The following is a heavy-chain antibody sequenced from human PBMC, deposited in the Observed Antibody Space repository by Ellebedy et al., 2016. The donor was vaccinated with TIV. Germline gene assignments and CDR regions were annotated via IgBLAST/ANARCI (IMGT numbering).Heavy chain of an antibody. CDR2: IYRGGST. CDR1: GFTVSSNY. CDR3: ATQLWNTEF. J-gene: IGHJ4*02. Sequence: PGGSLRLSCAASGFTVSSNYMSWVRQAPGKGLEWVSVIYRGGSTNYADSVKGRFTISRDNPKNTLYLQMNSLRVEDTAVYYCATQLWNTEFWGQGTLVIVSS. D-gene: IGHD3-16*01. V-gene: IGHV3-66*04.